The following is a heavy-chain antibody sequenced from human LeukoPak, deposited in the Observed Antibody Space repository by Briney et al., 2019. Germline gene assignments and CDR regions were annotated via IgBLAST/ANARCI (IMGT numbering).Heavy chain of an antibody. CDR3: ARRMYNWNNYYYYMDV. CDR2: MNPNSGNT. CDR1: GYTFTSYD. D-gene: IGHD1/OR15-1a*01. V-gene: IGHV1-8*01. J-gene: IGHJ6*03. Sequence: ASVKVSCKASGYTFTSYDINWVRQATGQGLEWMGWMNPNSGNTGYAQKFQGRVTMTRNTSISTAYMELSSLRSEDTAVYYCARRMYNWNNYYYYMDVWGKGTTVTVSS.